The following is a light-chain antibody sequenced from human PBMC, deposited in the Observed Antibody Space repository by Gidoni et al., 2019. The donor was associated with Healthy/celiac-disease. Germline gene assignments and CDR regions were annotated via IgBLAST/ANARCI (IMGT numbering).Light chain of an antibody. CDR3: QPYNSYPYT. CDR1: QSISSW. V-gene: IGKV1-5*03. Sequence: DIQMTQSPSTLSASVGDRVTITCRASQSISSWLAWYQQKPGKAPKLLIYKASSLESGVPSRFSGSGSGTEFTLTISSLQPDDFATYYCQPYNSYPYTFXQXTKLEIK. J-gene: IGKJ2*01. CDR2: KAS.